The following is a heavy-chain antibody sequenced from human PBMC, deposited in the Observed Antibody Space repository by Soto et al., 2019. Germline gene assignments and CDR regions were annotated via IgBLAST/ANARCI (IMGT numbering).Heavy chain of an antibody. CDR2: ISGSGGDT. CDR3: AKKEGDYFDY. J-gene: IGHJ4*02. V-gene: IGHV3-23*01. CDR1: GFTFSSYA. Sequence: PGGSLRLSSAASGFTFSSYAMSWVRQAPGKGLEWVSTISGSGGDTYYADSVKGRFTISRDNSRNTLYLQMNTLRAEDTAVYYCAKKEGDYFDYWGQGTLVTVSS.